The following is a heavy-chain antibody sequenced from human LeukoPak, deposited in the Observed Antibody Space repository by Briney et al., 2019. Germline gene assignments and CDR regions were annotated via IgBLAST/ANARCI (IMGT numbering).Heavy chain of an antibody. CDR3: ARDSTVTTSFDY. J-gene: IGHJ4*02. CDR2: ISPGGTTI. D-gene: IGHD4-17*01. V-gene: IGHV3-48*03. Sequence: PGGSLRLSCAASGFTLSSYEMNWVRQAPGKGLEWVSYISPGGTTIYYADSVKGRFTISRDNAKNSLYLQMNNLGAEDSAVYYCARDSTVTTSFDYWGQGTLVTVSS. CDR1: GFTLSSYE.